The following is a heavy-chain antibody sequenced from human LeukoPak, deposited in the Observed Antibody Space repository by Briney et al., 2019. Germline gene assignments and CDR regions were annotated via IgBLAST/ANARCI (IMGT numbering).Heavy chain of an antibody. CDR3: ARSTGYYDYVWGSYRSYYFDY. J-gene: IGHJ4*02. Sequence: GGSLRLSCAASGFTFSSYSMNWVRQAPGKGLEWVSSISSSSSYIYYADSVKGRFTISRDNAKNSLYPQMNSLRAEDTALYYCARSTGYYDYVWGSYRSYYFDYWGQGTLVTVSS. CDR1: GFTFSSYS. CDR2: ISSSSSYI. V-gene: IGHV3-21*04. D-gene: IGHD3-16*02.